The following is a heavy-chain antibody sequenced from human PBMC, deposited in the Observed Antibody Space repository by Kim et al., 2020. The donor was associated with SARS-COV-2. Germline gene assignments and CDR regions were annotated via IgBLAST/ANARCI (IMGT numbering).Heavy chain of an antibody. CDR2: LSDSGGDT. Sequence: GGSLRLSCAASGFTFSSFAMTWVRQAPGKGLEWVSILSDSGGDTFYADSVKGRFTISRDNSKNTLYLQLNSLRAEDTAVYYCAKKGMPARGQWYFDLWCRGTLGTVSS. V-gene: IGHV3-23*01. J-gene: IGHJ2*01. D-gene: IGHD6-13*01. CDR1: GFTFSSFA. CDR3: AKKGMPARGQWYFDL.